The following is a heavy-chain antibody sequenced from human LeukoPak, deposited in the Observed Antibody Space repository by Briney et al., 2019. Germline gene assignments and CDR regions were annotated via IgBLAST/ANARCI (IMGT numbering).Heavy chain of an antibody. CDR3: AKDGSGSYFGY. Sequence: EGSLRLSCAASGFTFSSYTMSWVRQAPGKGLEWVSAISGSGGSTYYADSVKGRFTISRDNSKNTLYLQMNSLRAEDTAVYYCAKDGSGSYFGYWGQGTLVTVSS. V-gene: IGHV3-23*01. D-gene: IGHD3-10*01. J-gene: IGHJ4*02. CDR1: GFTFSSYT. CDR2: ISGSGGST.